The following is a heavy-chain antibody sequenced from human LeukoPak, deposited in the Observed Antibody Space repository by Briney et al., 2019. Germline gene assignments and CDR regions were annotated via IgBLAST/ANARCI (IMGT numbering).Heavy chain of an antibody. CDR1: GFTFSRYW. J-gene: IGHJ5*02. V-gene: IGHV3-74*03. D-gene: IGHD4-11*01. Sequence: GGSQRLSCAASGFTFSRYWMHWVRQAPGQGLMSVARINGDGSTTQYADSVKGRFTISRDNPKNMVYLQMNSLRVEDTAVYYCATTAYSRRAAFDPWGQGTLVTVSS. CDR3: ATTAYSRRAAFDP. CDR2: INGDGSTT.